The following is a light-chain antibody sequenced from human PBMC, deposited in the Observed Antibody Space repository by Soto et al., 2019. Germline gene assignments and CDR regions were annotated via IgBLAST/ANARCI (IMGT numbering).Light chain of an antibody. Sequence: YELTQPPSVSVSPGQTASITCSGDKLGDKYACWYQQKPGQSPVLVIYQDSKRPSGIPERFSGSNSGNTATLTISGTQAMDEADYYCQAWDSSTAVFGGGTKLTVL. V-gene: IGLV3-1*01. CDR2: QDS. J-gene: IGLJ2*01. CDR3: QAWDSSTAV. CDR1: KLGDKY.